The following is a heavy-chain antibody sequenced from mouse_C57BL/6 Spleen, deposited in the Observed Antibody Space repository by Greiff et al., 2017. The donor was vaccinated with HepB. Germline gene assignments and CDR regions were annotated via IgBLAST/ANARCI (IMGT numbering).Heavy chain of an antibody. Sequence: QVQLQQSGAELMKPGASVKLSCKATGYTFTDYWIEWVKQRPGHGLEWIGEILPGSGSTTYNEKFKGKATFSVDTSSNTAYMQLSSLTTEDSAIYYCARTSSGYSWFVYWGQGTLVTVSA. CDR3: ARTSSGYSWFVY. D-gene: IGHD3-2*02. J-gene: IGHJ3*01. CDR1: GYTFTDYW. V-gene: IGHV1-9*01. CDR2: ILPGSGST.